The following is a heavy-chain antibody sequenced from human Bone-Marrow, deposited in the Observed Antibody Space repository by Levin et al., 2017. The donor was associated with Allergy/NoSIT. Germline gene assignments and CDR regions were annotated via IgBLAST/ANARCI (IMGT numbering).Heavy chain of an antibody. Sequence: KISCKASGGTFSSYAISWVRQAPGQGLEWMGGIIPIFGTTKFAQKFQGRVTITADKSTNIAYMELSSLRSDDTAVYYCARGGFFGDFGVRWFDPWGQGTLVTVSS. CDR2: IIPIFGTT. D-gene: IGHD4-17*01. CDR3: ARGGFFGDFGVRWFDP. J-gene: IGHJ5*02. CDR1: GGTFSSYA. V-gene: IGHV1-69*06.